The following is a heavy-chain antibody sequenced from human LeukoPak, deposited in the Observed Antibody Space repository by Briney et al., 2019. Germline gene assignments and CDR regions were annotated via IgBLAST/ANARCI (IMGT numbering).Heavy chain of an antibody. CDR1: GYIFTDYY. CDR2: IDPNSGGA. J-gene: IGHJ6*02. Sequence: VASVKVSCKASGYIFTDYYVHWIRQAPGQGLEWMGWIDPNSGGAHHAVKFQGRATLTRDTSISTVYMDLSSLNSDDTAIYYCARSRTSFYYYGMHVWGLGTSLTVSS. CDR3: ARSRTSFYYYGMHV. D-gene: IGHD1-1*01. V-gene: IGHV1-2*02.